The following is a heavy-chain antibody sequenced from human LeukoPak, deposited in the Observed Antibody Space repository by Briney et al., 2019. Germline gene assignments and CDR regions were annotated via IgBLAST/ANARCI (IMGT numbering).Heavy chain of an antibody. CDR1: GGSFSGYY. CDR2: INHSGST. Sequence: PSETLSLTCAVYGGSFSGYYWSWIRQPPGKGLEWIGEINHSGSTNYNPSLKSRVTISVDTSKNQFSLKLSSVTAADTAVYYCARFPAAGTGDYFDYWGQGTLVTVSS. D-gene: IGHD6-13*01. J-gene: IGHJ4*02. CDR3: ARFPAAGTGDYFDY. V-gene: IGHV4-34*01.